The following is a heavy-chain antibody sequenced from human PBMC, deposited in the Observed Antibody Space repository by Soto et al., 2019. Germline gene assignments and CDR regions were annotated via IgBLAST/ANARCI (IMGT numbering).Heavy chain of an antibody. J-gene: IGHJ5*02. V-gene: IGHV1-18*01. CDR2: IATYNSNR. Sequence: HLVQSGPEVKKPGASITVSCKTSGDTFTNFGLSWVRQAPGQGLEWMGWIATYNSNRNYAQKFQGRLPLTTDTSTNTAYMELKSLGYADTAVYYCARVLRGVVNWFDPWGQGTLVNVSS. D-gene: IGHD3-10*01. CDR3: ARVLRGVVNWFDP. CDR1: GDTFTNFG.